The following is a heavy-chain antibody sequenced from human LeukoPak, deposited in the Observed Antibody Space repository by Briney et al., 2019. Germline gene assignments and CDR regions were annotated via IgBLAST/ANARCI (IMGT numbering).Heavy chain of an antibody. Sequence: PGGSLRLSCAASGFTFSSYGMHWVRQAPGKGLEWVAVISYDGSNKYYADSVKGRFTISRDNSKNTLYLQMNSLRAEDTAVYYCATMYSSGWYVRGDYFDYWGQGTLVTVSS. J-gene: IGHJ4*02. CDR1: GFTFSSYG. CDR3: ATMYSSGWYVRGDYFDY. CDR2: ISYDGSNK. D-gene: IGHD6-19*01. V-gene: IGHV3-30*03.